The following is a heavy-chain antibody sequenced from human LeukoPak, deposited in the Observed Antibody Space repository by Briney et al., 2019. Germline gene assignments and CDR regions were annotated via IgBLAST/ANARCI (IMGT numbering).Heavy chain of an antibody. CDR2: IYYSKNT. CDR1: GGSISSSAY. J-gene: IGHJ4*02. Sequence: SETLSLTCTVSGGSISSSAYWGWIRQPPGKGLEWIGSIYYSKNTYYNPSLKSRVTISADTSKNQFSLTLGSVSATDTAVYYCVSPRGFSYGYFDYWGRGTLVTVSS. D-gene: IGHD5-18*01. CDR3: VSPRGFSYGYFDY. V-gene: IGHV4-39*01.